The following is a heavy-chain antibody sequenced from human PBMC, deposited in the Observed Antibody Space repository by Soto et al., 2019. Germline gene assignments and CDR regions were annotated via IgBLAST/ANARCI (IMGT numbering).Heavy chain of an antibody. D-gene: IGHD5-12*01. J-gene: IGHJ6*02. CDR3: AARGYDYYYYYGMDV. CDR2: IIPIFGTA. Sequence: SVKVSCKGSGGTFSSYAISWVRQAPGQGLEWMGGIIPIFGTANYAQKFQGRVTITADESTSTAYMELSSLRSEDTAVYYRAARGYDYYYYYGMDVWGQGTTVTVSS. CDR1: GGTFSSYA. V-gene: IGHV1-69*13.